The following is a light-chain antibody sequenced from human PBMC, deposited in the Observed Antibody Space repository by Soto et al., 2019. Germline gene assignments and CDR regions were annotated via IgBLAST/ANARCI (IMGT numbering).Light chain of an antibody. CDR2: DVT. J-gene: IGLJ3*02. CDR1: SSDVGDYNY. CDR3: SSYTNSRTLV. V-gene: IGLV2-14*01. Sequence: QSVLTQPASVSGSPGQSITISCTGTSSDVGDYNYVSWYQQYPGKAPKLMIYDVTYRPSGVSNRLSGSKSGNTASLTISGLQAEDEANYYCSSYTNSRTLVFGGGTQLTVL.